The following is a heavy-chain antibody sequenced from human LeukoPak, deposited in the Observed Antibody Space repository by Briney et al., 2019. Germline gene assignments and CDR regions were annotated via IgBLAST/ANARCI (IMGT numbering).Heavy chain of an antibody. D-gene: IGHD1-1*01. CDR3: ARDGRTGTPHFDF. J-gene: IGHJ4*02. CDR2: IYTSGST. CDR1: GGSISSGSYY. V-gene: IGHV4-61*02. Sequence: PSQTLSLTCTVSGGSISSGSYYWSWIRQPAGKGLEWIGRIYTSGSTKYNPSLKSRVTISVGTSKNQFSLKLSSVTAADTAVYYCARDGRTGTPHFDFWGQGTLVTVSS.